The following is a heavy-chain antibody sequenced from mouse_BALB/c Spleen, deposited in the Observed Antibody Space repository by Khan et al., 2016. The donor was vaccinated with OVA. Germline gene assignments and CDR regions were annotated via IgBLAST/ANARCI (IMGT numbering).Heavy chain of an antibody. CDR1: GYTFTNYG. CDR3: ARKNYSYDRYFDV. V-gene: IGHV9-3-1*01. D-gene: IGHD2-12*01. Sequence: SRWVQSGPELKKPGETVKISCKASGYTFTNYGVNWVKQTPGKGLKWMGWINTYTGEPTYADDFKGRFVFSLETSASTSYLQINNLKNEDTSSYFCARKNYSYDRYFDVWGAGTTVTVSS. CDR2: INTYTGEP. J-gene: IGHJ1*01.